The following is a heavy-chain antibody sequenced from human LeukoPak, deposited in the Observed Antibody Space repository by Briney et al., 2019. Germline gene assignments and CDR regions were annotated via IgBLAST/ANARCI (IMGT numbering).Heavy chain of an antibody. Sequence: KPSETLSLTCTVFGGSVSTISHFWDWVRQPPGKGLEWIVSLSDTGTTYYNPSLESRVTMSVDTSKNQFPLKLSSVTAADTAVYYCARRDHTGRSHAWFDPWGQGTLVTVSS. CDR2: LSDTGTT. CDR1: GGSVSTISHF. D-gene: IGHD1-14*01. J-gene: IGHJ5*02. CDR3: ARRDHTGRSHAWFDP. V-gene: IGHV4-39*01.